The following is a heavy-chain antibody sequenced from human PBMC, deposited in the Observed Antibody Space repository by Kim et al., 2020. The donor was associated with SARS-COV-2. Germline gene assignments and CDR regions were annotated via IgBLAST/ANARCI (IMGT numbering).Heavy chain of an antibody. J-gene: IGHJ6*02. D-gene: IGHD1-26*01. CDR3: ARGEWVGATRDYYYYGMDV. CDR1: GGTFSSYA. Sequence: SVKVSCKASGGTFSSYAISGVRQAPGQGLEWMGGIIPIFGTANYAQKFHGRVTITADESTSTAYMELSSLRSEDTAVYYCARGEWVGATRDYYYYGMDVWGQGTTVTVSS. V-gene: IGHV1-69*13. CDR2: IIPIFGTA.